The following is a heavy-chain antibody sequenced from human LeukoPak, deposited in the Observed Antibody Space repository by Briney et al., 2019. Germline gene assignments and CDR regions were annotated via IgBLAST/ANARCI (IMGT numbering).Heavy chain of an antibody. V-gene: IGHV3-11*04. CDR2: ISSSGSTI. CDR3: ARVVRMVRGVIIPNWFDP. J-gene: IGHJ5*02. CDR1: GGSISSSSYY. D-gene: IGHD3-10*01. Sequence: LSLTCTVSGGSISSSSYYWGWIRQPPGKGLEWVSYISSSGSTIYYADSVKGRFTISRDNAKNSLYLQMNSLRAEDTAVYYCARVVRMVRGVIIPNWFDPWGQGTLVTVSS.